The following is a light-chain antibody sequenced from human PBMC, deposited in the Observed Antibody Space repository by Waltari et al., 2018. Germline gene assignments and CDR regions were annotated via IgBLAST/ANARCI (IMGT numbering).Light chain of an antibody. V-gene: IGKV2-30*02. CDR2: QVS. J-gene: IGKJ4*01. Sequence: DVVLTQSPVSLPVTLGQPASISCRSSRSLLHSNVNTYLHWFHQRPGQSPRRLFYQVSNRDPGVPDRFSVSGSGTDFTLKISRVEAEDVGMYYCMQGTYGPNTFGGGTKVEIK. CDR1: RSLLHSNVNTY. CDR3: MQGTYGPNT.